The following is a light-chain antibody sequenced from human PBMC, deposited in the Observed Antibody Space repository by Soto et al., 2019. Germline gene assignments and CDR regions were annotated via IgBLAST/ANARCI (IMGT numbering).Light chain of an antibody. CDR1: QDIKND. J-gene: IGKJ1*01. V-gene: IGKV1-17*01. CDR3: LQHHSYPRS. CDR2: GAT. Sequence: DIQVTQSPSSLSASVGDRVTIACRAGQDIKNDLAWFQQKPGKVPKRLIYGATTLHTGVPSRFSGSGSGTEFTLTISSLQAEDFATYYCLQHHSYPRSFGQGTKVDIK.